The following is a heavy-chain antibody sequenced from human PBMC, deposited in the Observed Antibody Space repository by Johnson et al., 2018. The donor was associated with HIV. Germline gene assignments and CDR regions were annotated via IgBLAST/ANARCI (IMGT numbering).Heavy chain of an antibody. D-gene: IGHD1-26*01. CDR3: ASQFRSVGAPDAFDI. V-gene: IGHV3-20*04. CDR1: GFIFDDCG. J-gene: IGHJ3*02. CDR2: INWNGGST. Sequence: EVQLVESGGGLVQPGRSLRLSCAASGFIFDDCGMSWVRQVPGKGLEWVSGINWNGGSTGYADSVKGRFTISRDNAKKSLYLQMNSLRAEDTALYYCASQFRSVGAPDAFDIWGQGTMVTISS.